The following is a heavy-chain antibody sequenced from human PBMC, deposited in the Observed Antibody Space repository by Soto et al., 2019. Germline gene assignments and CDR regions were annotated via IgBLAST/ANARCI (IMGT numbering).Heavy chain of an antibody. CDR3: AITGYSSSPFDY. J-gene: IGHJ4*02. V-gene: IGHV1-8*01. CDR1: GYTFTSYD. Sequence: QVQLVQSGAEVKKPGASVKVSCKASGYTFTSYDINWVRQATGQGLEWMGWMNPNSGNTGYAQKFQGRVTMTRNTSRSKAYMKLSSLRSDDTAVYYCAITGYSSSPFDYWGQGTLVTVSS. D-gene: IGHD6-13*01. CDR2: MNPNSGNT.